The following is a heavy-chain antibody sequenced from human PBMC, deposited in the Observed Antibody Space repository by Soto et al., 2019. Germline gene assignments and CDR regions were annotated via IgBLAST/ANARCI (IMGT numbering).Heavy chain of an antibody. Sequence: QVQLQESGPGLVKPAQTLSLTCTVSGGSVSSGGYYWSWIRQHPGTGLEWIGYIYYSGTTYFNPSLKSRASISLDTSKNELSLKLTSVTAADTAVYYCARRALPQCINGVCYKDGFWDYWGQGALVTVS. V-gene: IGHV4-31*03. CDR3: ARRALPQCINGVCYKDGFWDY. J-gene: IGHJ4*02. CDR1: GGSVSSGGYY. D-gene: IGHD2-8*01. CDR2: IYYSGTT.